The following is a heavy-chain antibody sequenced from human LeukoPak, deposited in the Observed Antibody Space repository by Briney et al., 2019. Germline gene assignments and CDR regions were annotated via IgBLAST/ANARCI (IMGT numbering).Heavy chain of an antibody. CDR3: ARDRWGILY. V-gene: IGHV3-7*05. D-gene: IGHD2-15*01. Sequence: GGSLRLSCAASGFTFSSYGMHWVRQAPGEGLEWVANIKQDGSEKSYVDSVKGRFTISRDNAKNSLYLQMNGLRAEDTAVYYCARDRWGILYWGQGTLVTVSS. J-gene: IGHJ4*02. CDR2: IKQDGSEK. CDR1: GFTFSSYG.